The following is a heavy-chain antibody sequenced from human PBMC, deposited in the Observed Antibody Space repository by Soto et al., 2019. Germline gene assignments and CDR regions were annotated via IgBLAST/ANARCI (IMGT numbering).Heavy chain of an antibody. Sequence: LSLTCTVSGGSISSYYWSWIRQPPGKGLEWIGYIYYSGSTNYNPSLKSRVTILVDTSKNQFSLKLSSVTAADTAVYYCARSLPDSSGWYDYYYYYMDVWGKGTTVTVSS. D-gene: IGHD6-19*01. J-gene: IGHJ6*03. CDR2: IYYSGST. CDR1: GGSISSYY. V-gene: IGHV4-59*08. CDR3: ARSLPDSSGWYDYYYYYMDV.